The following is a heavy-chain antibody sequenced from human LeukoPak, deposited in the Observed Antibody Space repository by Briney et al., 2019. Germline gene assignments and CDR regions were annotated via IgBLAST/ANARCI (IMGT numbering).Heavy chain of an antibody. D-gene: IGHD1-20*01. Sequence: SETLSLTCSVSGGSISSYYWSWTRQTAGKGLEWIGRIYSSGSTNYNPSLKSRVTMSVDMSKNQFSLKLSSVTAADTAVYYCASLRGDNWNYYDYWGQGILVTVSS. J-gene: IGHJ4*02. CDR3: ASLRGDNWNYYDY. CDR1: GGSISSYY. V-gene: IGHV4-4*07. CDR2: IYSSGST.